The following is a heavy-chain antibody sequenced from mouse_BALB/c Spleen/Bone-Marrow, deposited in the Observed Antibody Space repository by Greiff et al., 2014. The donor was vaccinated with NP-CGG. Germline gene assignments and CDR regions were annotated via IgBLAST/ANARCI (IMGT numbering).Heavy chain of an antibody. CDR2: ISYDGSN. CDR1: GYSITSGYY. Sequence: EVKLLESGPGLVKPSQSLSLTCSVTGYSITSGYYWNWIRQFPGNKLEWMGYISYDGSNNYNPSLKNRISITRDTSKNQFFLKLNPVTTEDTATYYCAREGGSRAYWGQGTLVTVSA. J-gene: IGHJ3*01. D-gene: IGHD1-1*01. V-gene: IGHV3-6*02. CDR3: AREGGSRAY.